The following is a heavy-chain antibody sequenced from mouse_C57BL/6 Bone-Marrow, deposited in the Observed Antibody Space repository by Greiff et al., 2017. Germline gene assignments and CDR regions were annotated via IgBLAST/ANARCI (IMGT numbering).Heavy chain of an antibody. CDR3: AKWDYGGDWYFDV. CDR1: GFSLTSYG. V-gene: IGHV2-5*01. Sequence: QVQLQQSGPGLVQPSQSLSITCTVSGFSLTSYGVHWVRQSPGKGLEWLGVIWRGGSTDYNAAFMSRLSIPKDNSKSQVFFKMNGLQADDTAITYCAKWDYGGDWYFDVWGTGTTVTVSS. J-gene: IGHJ1*03. D-gene: IGHD2-4*01. CDR2: IWRGGST.